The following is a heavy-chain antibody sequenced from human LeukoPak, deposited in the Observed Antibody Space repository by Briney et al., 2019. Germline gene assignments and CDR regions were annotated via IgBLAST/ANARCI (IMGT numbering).Heavy chain of an antibody. D-gene: IGHD1-26*01. Sequence: ASVKVSCKASGYTFTSYDINWVRQATGKGLEWMGWMNPNSGNTGYAQKFQGRVTMTRNTSISTAYMELSSLRSEDTAVYYCARGSGGSYYFDYWGQGTLVTVSS. CDR1: GYTFTSYD. CDR2: MNPNSGNT. V-gene: IGHV1-8*01. J-gene: IGHJ4*02. CDR3: ARGSGGSYYFDY.